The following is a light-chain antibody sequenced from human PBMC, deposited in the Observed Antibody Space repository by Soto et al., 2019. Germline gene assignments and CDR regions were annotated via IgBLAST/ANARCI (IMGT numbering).Light chain of an antibody. CDR3: QQYNLYRT. V-gene: IGKV1-5*03. CDR2: KAS. J-gene: IGKJ1*01. CDR1: QSISTW. Sequence: DIQMTQSPSTLSASVGDRVTITCRASQSISTWLAWYQQKPGKAPKLLIHKASTLESGVPSRFSGSGSGTEFTLTISSLQPDDFATYYCQQYNLYRTFGQGTKVEIK.